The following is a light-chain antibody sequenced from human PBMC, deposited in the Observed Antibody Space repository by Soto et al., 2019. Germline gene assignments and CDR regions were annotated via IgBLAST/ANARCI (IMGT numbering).Light chain of an antibody. CDR2: AAS. V-gene: IGKV1-39*01. J-gene: IGKJ1*01. CDR3: QQSYNTPRT. CDR1: QDISNY. Sequence: DIQMTQSPSSLSASVGDRVPIACQASQDISNYLHWYQQKPGKAPNLLISAASTLQSGVPSRFSGSGSGTDFTLTITSLQPEDFATYYCQQSYNTPRTFGQGTKVDIK.